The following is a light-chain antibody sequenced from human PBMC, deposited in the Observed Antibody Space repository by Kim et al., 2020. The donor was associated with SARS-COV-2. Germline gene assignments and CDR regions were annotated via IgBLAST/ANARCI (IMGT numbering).Light chain of an antibody. Sequence: DIQMTQSPSNLSASVGDRVTITCRASQSIGSWLAWYQQKPGKAPKVVIYDASSLQSGVPSRFSGSGSGAQFTLTISSLQPDDFATYHCKQYYGFLLNFGGGNKVDIK. CDR2: DAS. J-gene: IGKJ4*01. V-gene: IGKV1-5*01. CDR1: QSIGSW. CDR3: KQYYGFLLN.